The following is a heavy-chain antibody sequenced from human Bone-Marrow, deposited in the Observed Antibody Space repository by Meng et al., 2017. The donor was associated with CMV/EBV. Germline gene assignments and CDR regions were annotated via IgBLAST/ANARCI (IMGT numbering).Heavy chain of an antibody. Sequence: GESLKISCAASGFTFSSYAMHRVRQAPGKGLEWVAVISYDGSNKYYADSVKGRFTISRDNSKNTLYLQMNSLRAEDTAVYYCARVLSSSSWLGGVEYYYYGMDVWGQGTTVTGSS. J-gene: IGHJ6*01. CDR1: GFTFSSYA. V-gene: IGHV3-30-3*01. CDR2: ISYDGSNK. D-gene: IGHD6-6*01. CDR3: ARVLSSSSWLGGVEYYYYGMDV.